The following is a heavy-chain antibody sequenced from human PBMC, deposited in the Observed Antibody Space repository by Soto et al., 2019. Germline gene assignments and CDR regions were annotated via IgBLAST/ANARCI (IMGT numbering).Heavy chain of an antibody. Sequence: SVKVSCKASGGTFSSYAISWVRQAPGQGLEWMGGIIPIFGTANYAQKFQGRVTITADESTSTAYMELSSLRSEDTAVYYCATNYYGSGSYYYYYGMDVWGQGTTVTVSS. D-gene: IGHD3-10*01. CDR3: ATNYYGSGSYYYYYGMDV. CDR2: IIPIFGTA. J-gene: IGHJ6*02. CDR1: GGTFSSYA. V-gene: IGHV1-69*13.